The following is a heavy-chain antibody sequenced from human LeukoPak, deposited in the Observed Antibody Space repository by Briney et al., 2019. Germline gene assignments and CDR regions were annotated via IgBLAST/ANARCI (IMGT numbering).Heavy chain of an antibody. CDR1: GYTFTSYD. V-gene: IGHV1-8*01. J-gene: IGHJ6*02. CDR2: MIPDSGNT. CDR3: AREGSGNDGMDV. Sequence: GASVKVSCKASGYTFTSYDINWVRQATGQGLEGMGWMIPDSGNTGYAQKFQGRVTMTRNTSISTAYMELTSLRSEDTAVYYCAREGSGNDGMDVWGQGTTVTVSS. D-gene: IGHD3-10*01.